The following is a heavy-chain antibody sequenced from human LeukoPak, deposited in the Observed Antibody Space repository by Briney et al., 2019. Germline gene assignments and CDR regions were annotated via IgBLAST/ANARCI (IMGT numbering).Heavy chain of an antibody. Sequence: GGSLRLSCAATGFTFSSYAMSWVRQAPGKGLEWVSAISGSGGSTYYADSVKGRFTISRDNSKNTLYLQMNSLRAEDTAVYYCAKQGGIAAAGTGPFHYWGQGTLVTVSS. J-gene: IGHJ4*02. D-gene: IGHD6-13*01. CDR1: GFTFSSYA. CDR3: AKQGGIAAAGTGPFHY. CDR2: ISGSGGST. V-gene: IGHV3-23*01.